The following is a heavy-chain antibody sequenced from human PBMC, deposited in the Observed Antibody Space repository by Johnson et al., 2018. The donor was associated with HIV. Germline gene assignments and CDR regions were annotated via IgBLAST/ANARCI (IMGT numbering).Heavy chain of an antibody. Sequence: QVQLVESGGGVVQPGRSLRLSCAVSGFTFSSYAMHWVRQAPGKGLEWVSGISGSGTNTYYADSVKGRFTISRDNSKNTLYLQMNSLRAEDTAVYYCARGGKRVMAAFDIWGQGTMVTVSS. CDR2: ISGSGTNT. D-gene: IGHD3-16*01. CDR3: ARGGKRVMAAFDI. CDR1: GFTFSSYA. V-gene: IGHV3-NL1*01. J-gene: IGHJ3*02.